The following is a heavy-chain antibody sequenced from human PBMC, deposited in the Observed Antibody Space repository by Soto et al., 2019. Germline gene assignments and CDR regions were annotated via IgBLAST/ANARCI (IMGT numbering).Heavy chain of an antibody. CDR3: ASYGSGSYTRSVP. Sequence: CRVGGGCRCRWSWCCIRQPPGKGLEWIGYIYYSGSTNYNPSLKSRVTISVDTSKNQFSLKLSSVTAADTAVYYCASYGSGSYTRSVPWCQVTLATVSS. V-gene: IGHV4-59*01. CDR1: GGCRCRWS. D-gene: IGHD3-10*01. J-gene: IGHJ5*02. CDR2: IYYSGST.